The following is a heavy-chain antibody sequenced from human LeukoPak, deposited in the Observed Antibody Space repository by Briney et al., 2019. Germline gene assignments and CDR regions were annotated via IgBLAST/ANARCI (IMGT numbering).Heavy chain of an antibody. CDR2: IRYDGSNK. CDR3: AKAGSSWYENWFDP. V-gene: IGHV3-30*02. CDR1: GFTFSSYA. Sequence: SGGSLRLSCAASGFTFSSYAMHWVRQAPGKGLEWVAFIRYDGSNKYYADSVKGRFTISRDNSKNTLYLQMNSLRAEDTAVYYCAKAGSSWYENWFDPWGQGTLVTVSS. J-gene: IGHJ5*02. D-gene: IGHD6-13*01.